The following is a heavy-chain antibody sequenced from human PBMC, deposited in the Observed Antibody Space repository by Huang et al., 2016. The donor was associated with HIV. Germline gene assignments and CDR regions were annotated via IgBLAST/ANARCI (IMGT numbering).Heavy chain of an antibody. CDR3: VRDTKYRSGFYNYYYMDV. J-gene: IGHJ6*03. CDR2: VGDNDQKV. Sequence: HLVESGGGSVRPGESLKLSCVDTGFEFRTHICNWVRQGPGGGVECISHVGDNDQKVSDVNSVRGRFTISRDNARQSIYLQMRNLRPSDTAKYYCVRDTKYRSGFYNYYYMDVWGNGTAVTVSS. D-gene: IGHD6-25*01. V-gene: IGHV3-48*01. CDR1: GFEFRTHI.